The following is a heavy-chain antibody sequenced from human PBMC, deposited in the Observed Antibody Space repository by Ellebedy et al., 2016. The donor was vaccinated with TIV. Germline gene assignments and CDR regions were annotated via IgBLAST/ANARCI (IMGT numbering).Heavy chain of an antibody. CDR2: ISYSGST. Sequence: MPGGSLRLSCTVSGGSINSYYWSWIRQPPGKGPEWIGYISYSGSTNYNPSLKSRVTILVDTSKNQFSLKLSSVTAADTAVYYCARGEVTLYYYGMDVWGQGTTVTVSS. CDR3: ARGEVTLYYYGMDV. V-gene: IGHV4-59*01. CDR1: GGSINSYY. J-gene: IGHJ6*02.